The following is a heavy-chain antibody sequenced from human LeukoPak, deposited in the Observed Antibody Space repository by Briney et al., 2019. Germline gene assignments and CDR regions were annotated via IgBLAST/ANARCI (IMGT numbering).Heavy chain of an antibody. Sequence: GGSLRLSCTASGFTFSSYGMHWVRQAPGKGLEWVAVIWYDGSNKYYTDSVKGRFTISRDNSMNTLYLQMNSLRAEDTAVYYCASDILTGYNETNYWGQGTQVTVSS. J-gene: IGHJ4*02. V-gene: IGHV3-33*01. CDR3: ASDILTGYNETNY. CDR1: GFTFSSYG. D-gene: IGHD3-9*01. CDR2: IWYDGSNK.